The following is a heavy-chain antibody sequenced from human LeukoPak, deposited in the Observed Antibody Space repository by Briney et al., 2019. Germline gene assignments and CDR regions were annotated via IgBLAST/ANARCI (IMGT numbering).Heavy chain of an antibody. D-gene: IGHD6-6*01. CDR2: INNSGST. J-gene: IGHJ4*02. V-gene: IGHV4-34*01. CDR1: GGSFSGYY. Sequence: SETLSLTCAVYGGSFSGYYWSWIRQPPGKGLEWIGEINNSGSTNYNPSLKSRVTISVDTSKNQFSLKLSSVTAADTAVYYCARGLPADLVDYFDYWGQGTLVTVSS. CDR3: ARGLPADLVDYFDY.